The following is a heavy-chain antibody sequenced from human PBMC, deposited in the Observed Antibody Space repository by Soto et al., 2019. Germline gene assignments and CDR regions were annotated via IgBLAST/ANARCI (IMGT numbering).Heavy chain of an antibody. V-gene: IGHV4-59*01. CDR1: GGSISSYY. CDR3: AREGFTGGAYCGGDCLAFDI. CDR2: IYYSGST. J-gene: IGHJ3*02. D-gene: IGHD2-21*02. Sequence: SETLSLTCTVSGGSISSYYWSWIRQPPGKGLEWIGYIYYSGSTNYNPSLKSRVTISVDTSKNQFSLKLSSVTAADTAVYYCAREGFTGGAYCGGDCLAFDIWGQGTMVTVSS.